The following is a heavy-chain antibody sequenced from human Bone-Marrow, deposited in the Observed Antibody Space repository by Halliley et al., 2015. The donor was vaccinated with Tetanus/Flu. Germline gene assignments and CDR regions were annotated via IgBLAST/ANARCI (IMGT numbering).Heavy chain of an antibody. J-gene: IGHJ5*02. Sequence: QLVQSGAEVKKPGASVRVSCKVSGSTLTELSIHWVRQAPGKGLEWMGYFDPQDGEAIHAQKFQGRVTMTEDTSTDTAYMEPSSLRSEDTAVYYCATDQAGGYSGLDPWGQGTLVTVSS. CDR3: ATDQAGGYSGLDP. CDR2: FDPQDGEA. V-gene: IGHV1-24*01. CDR1: GSTLTELS. D-gene: IGHD5-12*01.